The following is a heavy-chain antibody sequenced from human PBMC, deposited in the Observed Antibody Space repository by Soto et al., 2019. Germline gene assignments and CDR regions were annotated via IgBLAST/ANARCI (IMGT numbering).Heavy chain of an antibody. D-gene: IGHD1-26*01. V-gene: IGHV3-23*01. CDR1: GFTFSSYA. CDR2: ISGSGDST. CDR3: ARRGSGSYYDY. Sequence: PGRSLRLSCAAFGFTFSSYAMRWIRQAPVKGLEWVSAISGSGDSTYYADSVKGRFTISRDNSKNTLYLQMNSLRAEDTAVYYCARRGSGSYYDYWGQGTLVTVSS. J-gene: IGHJ4*02.